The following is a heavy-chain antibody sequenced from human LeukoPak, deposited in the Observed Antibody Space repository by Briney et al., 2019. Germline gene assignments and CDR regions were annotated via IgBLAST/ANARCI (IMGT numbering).Heavy chain of an antibody. V-gene: IGHV3-23*01. CDR2: ISDTGNT. J-gene: IGHJ4*02. CDR3: AKAPVTTCRGAFCYPFDY. Sequence: PGGSLRLSCGASGFTFSSYDMHWVRQAPGKGLEWVSAISDTGNTYHADSVKGRFTISRDSSKNTLFLQMNRLRPEDAAVYYCAKAPVTTCRGAFCYPFDYWGLGTLVTVSS. CDR1: GFTFSSYD. D-gene: IGHD2-15*01.